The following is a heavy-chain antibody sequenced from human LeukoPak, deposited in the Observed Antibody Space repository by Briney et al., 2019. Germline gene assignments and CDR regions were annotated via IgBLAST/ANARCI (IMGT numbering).Heavy chain of an antibody. V-gene: IGHV3-21*01. Sequence: GGSLRLSCAASGFTFSSYSMNWVRQAPGKGLEWVSSISSSSSYIYYADSVKGRFTISRDNSKNTLYLQMNSLRAEDTAVYYCANSHVLLWFGELLPFDYWGQGTLVTVSS. J-gene: IGHJ4*02. CDR1: GFTFSSYS. CDR2: ISSSSSYI. D-gene: IGHD3-10*01. CDR3: ANSHVLLWFGELLPFDY.